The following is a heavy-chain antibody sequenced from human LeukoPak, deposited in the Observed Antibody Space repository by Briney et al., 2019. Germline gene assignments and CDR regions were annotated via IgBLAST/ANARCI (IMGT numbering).Heavy chain of an antibody. CDR1: GFTFSSYA. CDR2: ISGSGGRT. J-gene: IGHJ4*02. D-gene: IGHD2-8*01. CDR3: AKDVARLYSRNHFDS. Sequence: PGGSLRLSCAASGFTFSSYAMSWVRQAPGKGLEWVSAISGSGGRTYYADSVKGRFTISRDNSKKMLYLQMDSLRAEDTAVHYCAKDVARLYSRNHFDSWGQGTLVIVST. V-gene: IGHV3-23*01.